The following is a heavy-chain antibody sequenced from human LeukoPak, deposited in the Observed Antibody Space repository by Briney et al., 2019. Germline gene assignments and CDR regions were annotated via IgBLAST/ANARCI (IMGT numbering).Heavy chain of an antibody. Sequence: GGSLRLSCAASGFTFSGYSMNWVRQAPGKGLEWVSSISSGSYIYYADSVKGRFTISRDNAKDSLYLQMNSLRAEDTAVFYCARAIAAGGVDYWGQGTLVTVSS. J-gene: IGHJ4*02. V-gene: IGHV3-21*01. CDR2: ISSGSYI. CDR3: ARAIAAGGVDY. D-gene: IGHD6-13*01. CDR1: GFTFSGYS.